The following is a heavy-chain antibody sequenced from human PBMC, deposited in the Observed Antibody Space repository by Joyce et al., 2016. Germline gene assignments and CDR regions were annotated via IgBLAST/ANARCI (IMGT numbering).Heavy chain of an antibody. CDR1: GCAITSSTYY. Sequence: LQLQESGPGLVKPSETLSLTCTVSGCAITSSTYYWGWIAQPPGKGLEWFGNIHYTATTYYTPSLKSRVTVYVDMSKNQFSLRLTSVTAADTAVYYCARQAIFGVVTYYFDYWGQGALVTVSS. CDR3: ARQAIFGVVTYYFDY. V-gene: IGHV4-39*01. D-gene: IGHD3-3*01. CDR2: IHYTATT. J-gene: IGHJ4*02.